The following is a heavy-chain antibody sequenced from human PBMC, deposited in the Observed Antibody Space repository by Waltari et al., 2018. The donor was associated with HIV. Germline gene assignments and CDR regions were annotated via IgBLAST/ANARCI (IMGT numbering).Heavy chain of an antibody. CDR1: GYTFINYH. J-gene: IGHJ3*01. Sequence: QVLLVQSGAEVKKPGASVTVSCKASGYTFINYHMHWVRQAPGQGLGWMGVIKPMGGSTSYAQKFQGRVTMTRDTATTTVYMELRGLTSEDTAVYYCARDSDSVDYHGAFDFWGLGTVVTVSS. CDR3: ARDSDSVDYHGAFDF. V-gene: IGHV1-46*01. CDR2: IKPMGGST. D-gene: IGHD2-15*01.